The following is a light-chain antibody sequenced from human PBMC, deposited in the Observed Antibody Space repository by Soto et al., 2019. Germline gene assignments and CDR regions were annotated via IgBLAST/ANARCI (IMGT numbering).Light chain of an antibody. CDR2: KAS. Sequence: DIQMTQFPSTLSASVGDRVTITCRASQSISSWLACNQQKPGKAPKLLIYKASSLESGVPSRFSGSGSGTEFTLTISSLQPDDFATYYCQQYNSLWTFGQGTKVDI. CDR1: QSISSW. CDR3: QQYNSLWT. V-gene: IGKV1-5*03. J-gene: IGKJ1*01.